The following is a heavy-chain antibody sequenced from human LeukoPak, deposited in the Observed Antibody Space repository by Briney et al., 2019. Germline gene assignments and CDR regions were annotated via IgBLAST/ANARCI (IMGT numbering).Heavy chain of an antibody. CDR2: ICYDGSNK. V-gene: IGHV3-33*01. Sequence: PGGALRLSCAASGFTFSSYGMHWVRQARGKGLEGVAVICYDGSNKYYADSVKGRFTISRDNSKNTLYLQMNSLRAEDTAVYYCARDRGTMVRGVIPPLGYWGQGTLVTVSS. CDR1: GFTFSSYG. D-gene: IGHD3-10*01. CDR3: ARDRGTMVRGVIPPLGY. J-gene: IGHJ4*02.